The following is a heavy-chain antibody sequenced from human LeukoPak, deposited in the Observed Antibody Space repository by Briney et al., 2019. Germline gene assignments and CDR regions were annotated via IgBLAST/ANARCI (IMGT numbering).Heavy chain of an antibody. D-gene: IGHD3/OR15-3a*01. V-gene: IGHV3-7*01. CDR2: VNPDGSDR. Sequence: GGSLRLSCGASGFTFSDSWMSWVRQAPGKGLEWVTNVNPDGSDRYYLDSVKGRFTISRDNAKNSLYLQMNSLRVDDTAVYYCARHLDWGWDSWGQGTLVSVSS. CDR3: ARHLDWGWDS. J-gene: IGHJ4*02. CDR1: GFTFSDSW.